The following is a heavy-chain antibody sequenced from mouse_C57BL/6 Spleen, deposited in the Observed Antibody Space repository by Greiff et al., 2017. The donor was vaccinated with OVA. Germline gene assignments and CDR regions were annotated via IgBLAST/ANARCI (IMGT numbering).Heavy chain of an antibody. Sequence: VQLQQSGPELVKPGASVKMSCKASGYTFTDYYMHWVKQKPGKGLEWIGEIYPGSGNTYYNEKFKGKATLTADTSSSTAYMQLSSLTSEDSAVYFCARSGGYYGFDYWGQGTTLTVSS. J-gene: IGHJ2*01. CDR1: YTFTDYYM. D-gene: IGHD2-3*01. CDR2: YPGSGNTY. V-gene: IGHV1-83*01. CDR3: RSGGYYGFDY.